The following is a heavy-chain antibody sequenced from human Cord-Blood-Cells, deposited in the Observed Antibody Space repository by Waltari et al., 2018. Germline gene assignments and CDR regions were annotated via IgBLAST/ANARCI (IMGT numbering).Heavy chain of an antibody. CDR2: IYSGGST. D-gene: IGHD6-25*01. J-gene: IGHJ4*02. CDR3: ARDPTGYSAA. Sequence: EVQLVESGGVFIQPGGSLSPPCAAPGFTARSNKLTWVRQAPGKGLEWVSVIYSGGSTYYADSVKGRFTISRDNSKNTLYLQMNSLRAEDTAVYYCARDPTGYSAAWGQGTLVTVSS. V-gene: IGHV3-53*01. CDR1: GFTARSNK.